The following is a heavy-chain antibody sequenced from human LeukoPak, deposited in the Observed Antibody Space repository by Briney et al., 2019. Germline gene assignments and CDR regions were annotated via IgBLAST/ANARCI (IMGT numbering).Heavy chain of an antibody. CDR1: GYTFTGEY. J-gene: IGHJ4*02. V-gene: IGHV1-2*06. CDR3: ARGLGGIAAAGTDRYFDY. Sequence: GSVRVSCTVSGYTFTGEYMNWVAQAPGHGRRWMGRFNPNSVGTNSAQKFQGRVTMTRDTSISTAYMELSRLRSDDTAVYYCARGLGGIAAAGTDRYFDYWGQGTLVTVSS. CDR2: FNPNSVGT. D-gene: IGHD6-13*01.